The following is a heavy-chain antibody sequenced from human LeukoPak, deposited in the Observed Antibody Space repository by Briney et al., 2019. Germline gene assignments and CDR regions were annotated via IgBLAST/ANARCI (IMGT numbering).Heavy chain of an antibody. V-gene: IGHV3-21*01. D-gene: IGHD1-1*01. CDR2: ISSSSSYI. CDR1: GFTFSSYS. Sequence: KPGGSLRLSCAASGFTFSSYSMNWVRQAPGKGLEWVSSISSSSSYIYYADSVRGRFTISRDNAKNSLYLQMNSLRAEDTAVYYCARDGAHYNHYFDYWGQGTLVTVSS. CDR3: ARDGAHYNHYFDY. J-gene: IGHJ4*02.